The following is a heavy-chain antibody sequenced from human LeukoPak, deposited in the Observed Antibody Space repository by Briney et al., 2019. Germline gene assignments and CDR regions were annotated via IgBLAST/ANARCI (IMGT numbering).Heavy chain of an antibody. CDR2: ISGGGYST. J-gene: IGHJ6*02. Sequence: GGSLRLSCAASGFTFSSYTMSWVRQAPGKGLEWVSVISGGGYSTYYAASVKGRFTISRDNSKNTLYLQMNSLRAEDTAVYYCAKGPSDIVVSYYGMDVWGQGTTVTVSS. CDR3: AKGPSDIVVSYYGMDV. D-gene: IGHD5-12*01. V-gene: IGHV3-23*01. CDR1: GFTFSSYT.